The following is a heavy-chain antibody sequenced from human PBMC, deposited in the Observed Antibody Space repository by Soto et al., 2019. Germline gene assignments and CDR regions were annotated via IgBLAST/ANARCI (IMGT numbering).Heavy chain of an antibody. Sequence: PGESLKISCKGSGYTFTSYWIGWVRQMPGKGLEWMGIIYPGDSETKYSPSFQGQVTISVDKSISTAYLQWSSLKASDTAMYYCARIYISSWYSGYNWFDPWGQGTLVTVS. CDR1: GYTFTSYW. CDR2: IYPGDSET. D-gene: IGHD6-13*01. J-gene: IGHJ5*02. V-gene: IGHV5-51*01. CDR3: ARIYISSWYSGYNWFDP.